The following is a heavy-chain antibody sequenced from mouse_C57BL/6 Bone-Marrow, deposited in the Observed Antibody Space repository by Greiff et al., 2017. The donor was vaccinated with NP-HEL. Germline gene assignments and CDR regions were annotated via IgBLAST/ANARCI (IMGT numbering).Heavy chain of an antibody. CDR3: ARRAYDYPFAY. V-gene: IGHV1-81*01. D-gene: IGHD2-4*01. CDR2: IYPRSGNT. Sequence: VQLVESGAELARPGASVKLSCKASGYTFTSYGISWVKQRTGQGLEWIGEIYPRSGNTYYNEKFKGKATLTADKSSSTAYMELRSLTSEDSAVYFCARRAYDYPFAYWGQGTLVTVSA. J-gene: IGHJ3*01. CDR1: GYTFTSYG.